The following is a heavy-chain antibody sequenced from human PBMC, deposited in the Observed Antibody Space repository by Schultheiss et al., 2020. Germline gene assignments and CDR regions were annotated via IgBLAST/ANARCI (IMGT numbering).Heavy chain of an antibody. CDR1: GGSISSGSYY. D-gene: IGHD3-10*01. CDR2: IYTSGST. V-gene: IGHV4-61*02. Sequence: SETLSLTCAVSGGSISSGSYYWSWIRQPAGKGLEWIGRIYTSGSTNYNPSLKSRVTISVDTSKNQFSLKLSSVTAADTAVYYCARLYYGSGREYYYYYGMDVWGQGTTVTVSS. J-gene: IGHJ6*02. CDR3: ARLYYGSGREYYYYYGMDV.